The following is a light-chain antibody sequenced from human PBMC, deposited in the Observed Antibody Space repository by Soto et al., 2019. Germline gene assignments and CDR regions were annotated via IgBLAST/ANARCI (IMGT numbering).Light chain of an antibody. CDR3: AAWDDILSGSF. Sequence: QSVLTQPPSASGTPGQRVTISCSGSSSNIESNTVTWYRQLPGTAPKLVIYSNYDRPSGVPDRFSGSTSGTSASLVIRGLQSEDEADYYCAAWDDILSGSFFGTGTKVTVL. V-gene: IGLV1-44*01. CDR2: SNY. CDR1: SSNIESNT. J-gene: IGLJ1*01.